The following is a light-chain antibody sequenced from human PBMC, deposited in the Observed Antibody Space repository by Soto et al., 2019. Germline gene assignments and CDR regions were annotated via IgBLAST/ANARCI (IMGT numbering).Light chain of an antibody. J-gene: IGKJ1*01. V-gene: IGKV4-1*01. Sequence: DIVMTQSPDSLAVSLGERATINCKSSQSVLYSSNNKNYLAWYQQRPGQPPNLLIYWASTRESGVPDRFSGSGSGTAFTLTISSLQAEDVAMYYCQQYFSFPWTFGQGTKVEIK. CDR3: QQYFSFPWT. CDR1: QSVLYSSNNKNY. CDR2: WAS.